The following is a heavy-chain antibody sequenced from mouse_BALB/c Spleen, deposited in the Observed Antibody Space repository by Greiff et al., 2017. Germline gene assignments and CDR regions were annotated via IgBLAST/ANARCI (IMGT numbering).Heavy chain of an antibody. V-gene: IGHV1-9*01. CDR2: ILPGSGST. Sequence: QVQLQQSGAELMKPGASVKISCKATGYTFSSYWIEWVKQRPGHGLEWIGEILPGSGSTNYNEKFKGKATFTADTSSNTAYMQLSSLTSEDSAVYYCARDYRYDGFAYWGQGTLVTVSA. J-gene: IGHJ3*01. D-gene: IGHD2-14*01. CDR3: ARDYRYDGFAY. CDR1: GYTFSSYW.